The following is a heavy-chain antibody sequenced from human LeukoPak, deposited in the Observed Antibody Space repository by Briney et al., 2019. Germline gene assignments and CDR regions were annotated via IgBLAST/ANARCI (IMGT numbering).Heavy chain of an antibody. Sequence: ASVKVSCKASGGTFSSYAISWVRQAPGQGLEWMGRIIPILSIANYAQKFQGRVTMTRDTSISTAYMELSNLRSDDTAVYYCARGPIYGSGSYFDYWGQGTLVTVSS. J-gene: IGHJ4*02. CDR3: ARGPIYGSGSYFDY. D-gene: IGHD3-10*01. CDR2: IIPILSIA. V-gene: IGHV1-69*04. CDR1: GGTFSSYA.